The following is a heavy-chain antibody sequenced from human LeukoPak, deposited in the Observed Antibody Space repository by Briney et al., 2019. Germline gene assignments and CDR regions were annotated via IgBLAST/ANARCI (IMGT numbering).Heavy chain of an antibody. CDR1: GFPFSSYA. D-gene: IGHD3-22*01. CDR2: ISGSGGST. Sequence: GGSLRLSCSASGFPFSSYAMSWVRQAPGKGLEWVSAISGSGGSTYYADSVKGRFTISRDNSKNTLYLQMNSLRAEDTAVYYCAKEAYDSSGYYEGPAGYFDYWGQGTLVTVSS. V-gene: IGHV3-23*01. J-gene: IGHJ4*02. CDR3: AKEAYDSSGYYEGPAGYFDY.